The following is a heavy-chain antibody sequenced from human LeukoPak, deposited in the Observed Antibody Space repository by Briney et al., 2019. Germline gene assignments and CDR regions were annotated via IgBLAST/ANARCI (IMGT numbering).Heavy chain of an antibody. D-gene: IGHD3-22*01. CDR2: IYSGGST. V-gene: IGHV3-53*01. Sequence: PGGSLRLSCAVSGFTVSNNYMSWVRQAPGKGLEWVSVIYSGGSTYYADSVKGRFTISRDNSKNTVYLQMNSLRAEDTAVYYCAGTYYYDSDAYYHPFDYWGQGSLVTVPS. CDR3: AGTYYYDSDAYYHPFDY. J-gene: IGHJ4*02. CDR1: GFTVSNNY.